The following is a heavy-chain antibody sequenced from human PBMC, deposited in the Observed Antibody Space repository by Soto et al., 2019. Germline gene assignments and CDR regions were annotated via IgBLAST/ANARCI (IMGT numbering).Heavy chain of an antibody. D-gene: IGHD1-7*01. CDR1: GLTLSSNY. V-gene: IGHV3-53*02. CDR2: IYSGGST. Sequence: EIQLVETGGGLIQPGGSLRLSCAASGLTLSSNYMSWVRQAPGKGLEWVSVIYSGGSTYYADSVKGRFTISRDNSKNTLYIQMNSLKVEDTAVYYCVGESRVTGNTLDLWRVSSWGQGTQVTVSS. CDR3: VGESRVTGNTLDLWRVSS. J-gene: IGHJ5*02.